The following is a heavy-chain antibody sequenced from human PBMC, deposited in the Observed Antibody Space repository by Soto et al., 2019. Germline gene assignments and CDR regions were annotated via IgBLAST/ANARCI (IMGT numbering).Heavy chain of an antibody. J-gene: IGHJ5*02. Sequence: QVQLEQSGAEVKKPGASVKVSCKASGYTFTSYGISWVRQAPGQGLEWMGRISAYNGNTNYAQKLQGRVTMTTDTSTSPASMELRSLRSDDTAVYYCARVVGALGPRFDPWGQGTLVTVSS. D-gene: IGHD2-15*01. CDR1: GYTFTSYG. V-gene: IGHV1-18*01. CDR2: ISAYNGNT. CDR3: ARVVGALGPRFDP.